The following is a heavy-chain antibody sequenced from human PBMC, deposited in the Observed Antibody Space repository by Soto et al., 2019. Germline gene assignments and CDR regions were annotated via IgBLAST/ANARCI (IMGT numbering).Heavy chain of an antibody. V-gene: IGHV3-13*04. Sequence: PGGSLRLSCVASGFSFSDYDMHWVRQVPGRGLEWVSAIGAARDPYYLGSVKGRFSTSRENAKNSVYLQMNDLRAGDSAVYYCARAYTGRLPRRADYYYAMDVWGQGTTVTVSS. CDR1: GFSFSDYD. D-gene: IGHD2-2*02. CDR2: IGAARDP. CDR3: ARAYTGRLPRRADYYYAMDV. J-gene: IGHJ6*02.